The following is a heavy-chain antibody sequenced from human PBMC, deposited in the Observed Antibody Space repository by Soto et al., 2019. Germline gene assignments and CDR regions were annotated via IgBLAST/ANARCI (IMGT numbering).Heavy chain of an antibody. D-gene: IGHD3-9*01. CDR3: ARASYDILTGYYRSYYYGMDV. J-gene: IGHJ6*02. CDR2: INAGNGNT. Sequence: ASVKVSCKASGYTFTSYAMHWVRQAPGQRLEWMGWINAGNGNTKYSQKFQGRVTLTRDTSASTAYMELSSLRSEDTAVYYCARASYDILTGYYRSYYYGMDVWGQGTTVTVSS. V-gene: IGHV1-3*01. CDR1: GYTFTSYA.